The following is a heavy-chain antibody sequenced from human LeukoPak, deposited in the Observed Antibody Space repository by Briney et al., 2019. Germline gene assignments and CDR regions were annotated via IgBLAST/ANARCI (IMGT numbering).Heavy chain of an antibody. CDR1: GYTFTVYY. Sequence: ASVTVSFTASGYTFTVYYIHWERQAPGQGLERMGWINPNTGGTNFTKKFQGRVTMTRETSSTTAYMEVRRLRSDDTAVCAWERGGSPIYYYYMDVWGKGTTVTISS. CDR2: INPNTGGT. CDR3: ERGGSPIYYYYMDV. D-gene: IGHD2-2*01. J-gene: IGHJ6*03. V-gene: IGHV1-2*02.